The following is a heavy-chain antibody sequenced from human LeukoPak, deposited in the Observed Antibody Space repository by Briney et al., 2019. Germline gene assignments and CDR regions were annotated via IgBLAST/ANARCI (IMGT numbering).Heavy chain of an antibody. J-gene: IGHJ4*02. CDR1: GGSISSSSYY. CDR3: ARQGGHYYDSSGYRPYYFDY. CDR2: IYYSGST. V-gene: IGHV4-39*01. Sequence: SETLSLTCTVSGGSISSSSYYWGWIRQPPGKGLEWIGSIYYSGSTYYNPSLKSRVTISVDTSKNQFSLKLSSVTAADTAVYYCARQGGHYYDSSGYRPYYFDYWGQGTLVTVSS. D-gene: IGHD3-22*01.